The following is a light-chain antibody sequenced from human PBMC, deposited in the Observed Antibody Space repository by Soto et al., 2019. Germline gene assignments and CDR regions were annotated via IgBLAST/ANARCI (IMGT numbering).Light chain of an antibody. V-gene: IGLV2-23*01. Sequence: QSALTQPASVSGSPGQSITISCTGTSSNIGTYNLVSWYQRHPGKAPKLMIYEGSKRPSGVSNRFSGSKSGNTASLTISGLQAEDEADYYRCSFGGASTWVFGGGTKLTVL. CDR3: CSFGGASTWV. J-gene: IGLJ3*02. CDR2: EGS. CDR1: SSNIGTYNL.